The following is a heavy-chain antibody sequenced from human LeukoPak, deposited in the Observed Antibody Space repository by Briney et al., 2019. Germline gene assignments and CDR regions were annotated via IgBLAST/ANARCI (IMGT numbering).Heavy chain of an antibody. J-gene: IGHJ5*02. D-gene: IGHD6-13*01. V-gene: IGHV3-11*04. Sequence: GGSLRLSCAASGFTFSDYHMSWIRQAPGKGLEWVSYISSSYIYYADSVKGRFTISRDSAKNSLYLQMNSLRAEDTAVYYCARDILIGAARRGFDPWGQGTLVTVSS. CDR3: ARDILIGAARRGFDP. CDR1: GFTFSDYH. CDR2: ISSSYI.